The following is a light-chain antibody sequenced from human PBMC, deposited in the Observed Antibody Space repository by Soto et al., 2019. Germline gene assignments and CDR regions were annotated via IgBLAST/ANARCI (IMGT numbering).Light chain of an antibody. J-gene: IGLJ2*01. V-gene: IGLV1-40*01. CDR2: SNS. Sequence: QSVLTQPPSVSGAPGQRVTISCIVSSSNIGAGYDVHWFQQLPGTVPKLLIYSNSYRPSGVPDRFSASKSGASASLAIAGLQAEDEADYYCQSYDRGLSGSVIFGGGTKVTVL. CDR1: SSNIGAGYD. CDR3: QSYDRGLSGSVI.